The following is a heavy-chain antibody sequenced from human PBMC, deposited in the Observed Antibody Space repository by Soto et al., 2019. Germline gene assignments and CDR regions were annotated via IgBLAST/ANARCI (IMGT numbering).Heavy chain of an antibody. Sequence: GGSLRLSCAASGFTVSSNYMSWVRQAPGKGLEWVAVIWYDGSNKYYADSVKGRFTISRDNSKNTLYLQMNSLRAEDTAVYYCARAVRTVTTSLDYWGQGTLVTVSS. D-gene: IGHD4-4*01. CDR3: ARAVRTVTTSLDY. J-gene: IGHJ4*02. CDR1: GFTVSSNY. V-gene: IGHV3-33*08. CDR2: IWYDGSNK.